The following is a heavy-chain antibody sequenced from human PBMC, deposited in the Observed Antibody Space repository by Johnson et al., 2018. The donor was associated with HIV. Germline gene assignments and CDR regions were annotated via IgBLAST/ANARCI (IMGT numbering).Heavy chain of an antibody. CDR2: ISGSGGST. V-gene: IGHV3-23*04. J-gene: IGHJ3*02. Sequence: VLLVESWGGLVQPGGSLRLSCAASGFTFSSYAMSWVRQAPGKGLEWVSAISGSGGSTYYADSVKGRFTISRDNSKNTLYLQMNSLRAEDTAVYYCAKDRRTMIVVEPDAFDIWGKGTMVTVSS. D-gene: IGHD3-22*01. CDR1: GFTFSSYA. CDR3: AKDRRTMIVVEPDAFDI.